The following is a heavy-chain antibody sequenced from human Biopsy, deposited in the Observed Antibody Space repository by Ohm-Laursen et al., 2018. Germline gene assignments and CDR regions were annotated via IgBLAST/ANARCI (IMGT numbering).Heavy chain of an antibody. V-gene: IGHV3-11*01. J-gene: IGHJ6*02. D-gene: IGHD4-23*01. CDR1: GFSFSDYH. CDR2: ISGGGTI. CDR3: ARDTRWSPYSMDV. Sequence: SLRLSCTAPGFSFSDYHMRWIRQAPGRGLEWVSYISGGGTIYYGVSMKGRVTISRDNAKNSLYLQMNSLRAEDTAVYYCARDTRWSPYSMDVWGQGTTVTVSS.